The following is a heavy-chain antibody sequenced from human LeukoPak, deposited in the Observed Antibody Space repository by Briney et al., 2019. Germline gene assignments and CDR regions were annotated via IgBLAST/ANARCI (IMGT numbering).Heavy chain of an antibody. V-gene: IGHV1-8*02. CDR2: MNPNAGRT. J-gene: IGHJ4*02. CDR3: ARLSQTPDYYTLGGYYYLGY. Sequence: ASVKVSCKASRYTFTSYDINWVREAAGQGLEWMGWMNPNAGRTGYAQKFQGRITMTRDTSINTAYMELTNLRSEDTAIYYCARLSQTPDYYTLGGYYYLGYWGQGTPVTVSS. D-gene: IGHD3-10*01. CDR1: RYTFTSYD.